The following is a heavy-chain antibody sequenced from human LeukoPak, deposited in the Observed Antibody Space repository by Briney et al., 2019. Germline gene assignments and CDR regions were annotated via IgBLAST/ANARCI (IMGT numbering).Heavy chain of an antibody. Sequence: GGSLRLSCAASGFTFSSYSMNWVRQAPGQGLEWVSSISSSSSYIYSADSVKGRFTISRDNAKNSLYLQMNSLRAEDTAVYYCARDQVYTSLCVFGIWGQGTKVTVSS. CDR2: ISSSSSYI. V-gene: IGHV3-21*01. J-gene: IGHJ3*02. CDR3: ARDQVYTSLCVFGI. CDR1: GFTFSSYS. D-gene: IGHD3-16*01.